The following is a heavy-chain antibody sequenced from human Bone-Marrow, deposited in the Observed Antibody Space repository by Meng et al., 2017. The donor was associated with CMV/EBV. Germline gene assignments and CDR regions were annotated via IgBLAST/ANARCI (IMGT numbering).Heavy chain of an antibody. CDR1: GGSISSSSYY. V-gene: IGHV4-39*07. D-gene: IGHD4-11*01. CDR2: IYYSGSR. CDR3: ARDYSNYVFDYYHGMDV. Sequence: SETLSLTCTVSGGSISSSSYYWGWIRQPPGKGLEWIANIYYSGSRYYNLSLKSRVTISMDTSKNRFSLRLSSVTAADTAVYYCARDYSNYVFDYYHGMDVWGQGTTVTVSS. J-gene: IGHJ6*02.